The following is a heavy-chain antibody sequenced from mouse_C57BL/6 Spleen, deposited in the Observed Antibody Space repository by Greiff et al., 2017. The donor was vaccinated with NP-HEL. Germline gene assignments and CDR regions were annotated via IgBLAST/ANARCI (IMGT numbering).Heavy chain of an antibody. D-gene: IGHD2-4*01. CDR3: ARVGFGDYDWYFDV. J-gene: IGHJ1*03. V-gene: IGHV5-4*01. CDR2: ISDGGSYT. Sequence: EVQLVESGGGLVKPGGSLKLSCAASGFTFSSYAMSWVRQTPEKRLEWVATISDGGSYTYYPDNVKGRFTISRDNAKNNLYLQMSHLKSEDTAMYYCARVGFGDYDWYFDVWGTGTTVTVSS. CDR1: GFTFSSYA.